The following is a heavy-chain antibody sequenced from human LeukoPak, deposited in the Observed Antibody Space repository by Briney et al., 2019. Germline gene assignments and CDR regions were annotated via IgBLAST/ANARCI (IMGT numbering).Heavy chain of an antibody. CDR1: GYTFTGYY. V-gene: IGHV1-2*02. D-gene: IGHD3-10*01. CDR2: INPNSGGT. CDR3: ARVYTYYYGSGSYRH. Sequence: ASVTVSCKASGYTFTGYYMHWVRPAPGQGLEWMGWINPNSGGTNYAQKFQGRVTMTRDTSISTAYMELSRLRSDDTAVYYCARVYTYYYGSGSYRHWGQGTLVTVSS. J-gene: IGHJ4*02.